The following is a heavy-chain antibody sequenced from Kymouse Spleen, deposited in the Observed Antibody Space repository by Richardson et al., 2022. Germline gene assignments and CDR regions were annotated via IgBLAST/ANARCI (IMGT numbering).Heavy chain of an antibody. CDR1: GFTFSSYS. V-gene: IGHV3-21*03. CDR3: ARDQDSSSWTYYYYYGMDV. CDR2: ISSSSSYI. D-gene: IGHD6-13*01. J-gene: IGHJ6*02. Sequence: EVQLVESGGGLVKPGGSLRLSCAASGFTFSSYSMNWVRQAPGKGLEWVSSISSSSSYIYYADSVKGRFTISRDNAKNSLYLQMNSLRAEDTAVYYCARDQDSSSWTYYYYYGMDVWGQGTTVTVSS.